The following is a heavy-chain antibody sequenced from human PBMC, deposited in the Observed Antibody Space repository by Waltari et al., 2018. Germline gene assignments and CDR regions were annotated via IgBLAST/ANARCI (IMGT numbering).Heavy chain of an antibody. D-gene: IGHD3-22*01. J-gene: IGHJ4*02. CDR2: VAYDGSNK. Sequence: QVQLVESGGGVVQPGRSLRLSCAASGFTFSASAMHWVRQAPGKGLEWVAVVAYDGSNKYYADSVRGRFTISRDNSKNTLYLQMNSLRAEDTAVYYCARDLEDYYDTTGYPDYWGQGTLVTVSS. CDR3: ARDLEDYYDTTGYPDY. CDR1: GFTFSASA. V-gene: IGHV3-30*01.